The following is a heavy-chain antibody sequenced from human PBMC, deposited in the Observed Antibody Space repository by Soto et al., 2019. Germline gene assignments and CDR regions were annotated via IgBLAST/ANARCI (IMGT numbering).Heavy chain of an antibody. D-gene: IGHD6-13*01. CDR2: IYYSGST. CDR3: ASSKGSSSWYLGAEYFKH. Sequence: SETLSLTCTVSGGSISSYYWSWIRQPPGKGLEWIGYIYYSGSTNYNPSLKSRVTISVDTSKNQFSLKLSSVTAADTAVYYCASSKGSSSWYLGAEYFKHWGQGTLVTVSS. CDR1: GGSISSYY. J-gene: IGHJ1*01. V-gene: IGHV4-59*01.